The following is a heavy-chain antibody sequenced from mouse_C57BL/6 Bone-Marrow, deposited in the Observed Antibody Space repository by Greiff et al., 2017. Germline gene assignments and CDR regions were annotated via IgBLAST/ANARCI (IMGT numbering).Heavy chain of an antibody. J-gene: IGHJ2*01. D-gene: IGHD1-1*01. CDR2: IDPENGDT. Sequence: EVQGVESGAELVRPGASVKLSCTASGFNIKDDYMHWVKQRPEQGLEWIGWIDPENGDTEYASKFQGKATITADTSSNTAYLQLSSLTSEDTAVYYCSLLLRYLYYFDYWGQGTTLTVSS. V-gene: IGHV14-4*01. CDR3: SLLLRYLYYFDY. CDR1: GFNIKDDY.